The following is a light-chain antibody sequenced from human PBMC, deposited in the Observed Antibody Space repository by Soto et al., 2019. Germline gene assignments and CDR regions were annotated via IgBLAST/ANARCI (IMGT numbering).Light chain of an antibody. CDR3: QQLESYPST. V-gene: IGKV1-9*01. CDR2: AAS. Sequence: IQLTQSPSSLSASVGDRVTITCRASQGINTFLAWYQQKPGKAPKLLIYAASTLKSGVPSRFSGSGSGTDFTLTISSLQPEDFATYYCQQLESYPSTFGGGTKVDIK. J-gene: IGKJ4*01. CDR1: QGINTF.